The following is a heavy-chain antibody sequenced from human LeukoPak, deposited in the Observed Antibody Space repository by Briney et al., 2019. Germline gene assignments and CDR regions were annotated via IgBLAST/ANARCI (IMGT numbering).Heavy chain of an antibody. CDR1: GGSISSSNW. CDR2: IYHSGST. CDR3: ARSYGDYYYYYYGMDV. Sequence: PPGTLSLTCAVSGGSISSSNWWSWGRQPPGKGLEWIGEIYHSGSTNYNPSLKSRVTISVDKSKNQFSLKLSSVTAADTAVYYCARSYGDYYYYYYGMDVWGQGTTVTVSS. D-gene: IGHD4-17*01. V-gene: IGHV4-4*03. J-gene: IGHJ6*02.